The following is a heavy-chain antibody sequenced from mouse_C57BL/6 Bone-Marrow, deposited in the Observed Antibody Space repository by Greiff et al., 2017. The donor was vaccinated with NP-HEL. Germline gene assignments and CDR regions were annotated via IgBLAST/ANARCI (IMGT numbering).Heavy chain of an antibody. CDR2: IDPSDSET. D-gene: IGHD1-2*01. CDR1: GYTFTSYW. Sequence: QVQLQQPGAELVRPGSSVKLSCKASGYTFTSYWMHWVKQRPIQGLEWIGNIDPSDSETHYNQKFKDKATLTGDKSSSTAYMQLSSLTSEDSAVYYCARGAYIKDFDYWGQGTTLTVSS. J-gene: IGHJ2*01. V-gene: IGHV1-52*01. CDR3: ARGAYIKDFDY.